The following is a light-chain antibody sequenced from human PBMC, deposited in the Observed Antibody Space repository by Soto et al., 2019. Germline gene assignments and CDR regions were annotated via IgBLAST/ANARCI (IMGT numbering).Light chain of an antibody. CDR3: CSYAGSPSYV. J-gene: IGLJ1*01. CDR1: SSDIGGYNY. V-gene: IGLV2-11*01. CDR2: TVT. Sequence: QSALTQPRSVSGSPGQSVTISCTGTSSDIGGYNYVSWYQQHPGKAPKLMIYTVTKRPSGVPDRFSGSKSDNTAYLTISGLQADDEADYYCCSYAGSPSYVFGTGTKVTVL.